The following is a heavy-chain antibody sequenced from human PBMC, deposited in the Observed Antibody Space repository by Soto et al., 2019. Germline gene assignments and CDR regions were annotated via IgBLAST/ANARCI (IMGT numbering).Heavy chain of an antibody. Sequence: PSETLSLTCTVSGGSISSGGYYWSWIRQRPGKGLEWIGYIYYSGSTYYNPSLKSRVTISVDTSKNQFSLKLSSVTAADTAVYYCARDYGGNSGWFDPWGQGTLVTVSS. CDR1: GGSISSGGYY. CDR3: ARDYGGNSGWFDP. V-gene: IGHV4-31*03. J-gene: IGHJ5*02. CDR2: IYYSGST. D-gene: IGHD4-17*01.